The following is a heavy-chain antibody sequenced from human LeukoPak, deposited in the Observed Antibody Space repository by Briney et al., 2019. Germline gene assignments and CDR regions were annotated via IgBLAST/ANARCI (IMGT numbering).Heavy chain of an antibody. CDR3: ARHLVDTAMVLDY. CDR2: IYPGDSDT. Sequence: GESLQISFKGSGYIFTSYWIGWVRRMPGKGREWMGIIYPGDSDTRYSPSFQGQVTISADKSINTAYLQLSSLKASDTAMYYCARHLVDTAMVLDYWGQGTLVTVCS. J-gene: IGHJ4*02. CDR1: GYIFTSYW. V-gene: IGHV5-51*01. D-gene: IGHD5-18*01.